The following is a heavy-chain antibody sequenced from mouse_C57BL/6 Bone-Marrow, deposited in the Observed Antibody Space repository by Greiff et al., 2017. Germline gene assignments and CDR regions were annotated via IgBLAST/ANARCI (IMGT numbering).Heavy chain of an antibody. Sequence: EVKLMESGGGLVKPGGSLKLSCAASGFTFSSYAMPWVRQTPEKRLEWVATISDGGSYTYYPDNVKGRFTISRDNAKNNLYLHMSHLKSEDTAMYYCARDHFCFDYWGQGTTLTVSS. V-gene: IGHV5-4*01. CDR1: GFTFSSYA. J-gene: IGHJ2*01. CDR2: ISDGGSYT. CDR3: ARDHFCFDY.